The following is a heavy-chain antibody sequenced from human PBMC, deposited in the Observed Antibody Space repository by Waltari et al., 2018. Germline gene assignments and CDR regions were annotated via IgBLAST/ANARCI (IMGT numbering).Heavy chain of an antibody. D-gene: IGHD3-22*01. Sequence: QVQLQESGPGLVRPSETLSLTCTVTGCSVSDFYWTWIRQPAGGGLEWIGRLHISGRPDYHPCLKSRVSMSVDTSKNQFSLKLSSVTAADTAVYYCARDYDQDWFDPWGQGTLVTVSS. CDR2: LHISGRP. CDR1: GCSVSDFY. J-gene: IGHJ5*02. V-gene: IGHV4-4*07. CDR3: ARDYDQDWFDP.